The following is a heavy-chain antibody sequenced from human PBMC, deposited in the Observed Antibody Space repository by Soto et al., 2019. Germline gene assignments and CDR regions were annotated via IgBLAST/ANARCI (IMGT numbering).Heavy chain of an antibody. J-gene: IGHJ3*02. V-gene: IGHV1-46*03. D-gene: IGHD2-2*03. Sequence: ASVKVSCKASGYTFTSYYMHWVRQAPGQGLEWMGIINPSGGSTSYAQKFQGRVTMTRDTSTSTVYMELSSLRSEDAAGYYCARAGLAIGRRGPSLLDALDIWG. CDR3: ARAGLAIGRRGPSLLDALDI. CDR2: INPSGGST. CDR1: GYTFTSYY.